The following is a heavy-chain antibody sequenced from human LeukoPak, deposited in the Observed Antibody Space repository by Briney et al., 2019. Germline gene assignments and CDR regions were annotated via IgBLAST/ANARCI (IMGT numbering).Heavy chain of an antibody. J-gene: IGHJ4*02. Sequence: SETLSLTCTVSGGSISDYYWSWIRQPPGRGLEWIGYIYYTGSTNYNPSLKSRVTISVDTSKNQFSLKLSSVTAADTAVYYCARDNSYNSHFDYWGQGTLVTVSS. CDR2: IYYTGST. CDR1: GGSISDYY. V-gene: IGHV4-59*01. D-gene: IGHD1-1*01. CDR3: ARDNSYNSHFDY.